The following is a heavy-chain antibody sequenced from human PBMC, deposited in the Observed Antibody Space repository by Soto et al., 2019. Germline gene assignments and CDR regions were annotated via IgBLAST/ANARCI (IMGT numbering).Heavy chain of an antibody. V-gene: IGHV3-33*01. Sequence: QVQLVESGGGVVQPGRSLRLSCAASGFTFSSYGMHWVRQAPGKGLEWVAVIWYDGSNENYADSVKGRFTISRDNSKNTLYLQMNSLRAEDTALYCWARDRRGSGWYDYFDYWGQGTLVTVSS. CDR2: IWYDGSNE. D-gene: IGHD6-19*01. J-gene: IGHJ4*02. CDR1: GFTFSSYG. CDR3: ARDRRGSGWYDYFDY.